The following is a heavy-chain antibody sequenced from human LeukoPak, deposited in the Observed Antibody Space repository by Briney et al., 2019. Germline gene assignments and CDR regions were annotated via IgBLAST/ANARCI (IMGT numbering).Heavy chain of an antibody. Sequence: GGSLRLSCVASGLTFSSYWMTWVRQAPGKGLEWVANIKQDGSEKYYVDSVKGRFTISRDNAKNSLYLEMNSLRDEDTAVYYCATGTGTYGYWGQGTLVTVSS. J-gene: IGHJ4*02. CDR2: IKQDGSEK. CDR3: ATGTGTYGY. CDR1: GLTFSSYW. V-gene: IGHV3-7*04. D-gene: IGHD1-26*01.